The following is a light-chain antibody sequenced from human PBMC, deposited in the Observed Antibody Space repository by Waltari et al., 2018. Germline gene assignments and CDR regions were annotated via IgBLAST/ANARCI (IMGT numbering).Light chain of an antibody. CDR1: QSILDRSYNNTF. J-gene: IGKJ2*01. V-gene: IGKV4-1*01. Sequence: DIVMTQSTDSLGVSLRERATIHCKSSQSILDRSYNNTFLAWYPLKPGQPPRLLIYWASTRPGVPARFSGSGAGTDFSLTISRPQAEDVGVYYCQQYYSSPYTFGQGTKLDFK. CDR3: QQYYSSPYT. CDR2: WAS.